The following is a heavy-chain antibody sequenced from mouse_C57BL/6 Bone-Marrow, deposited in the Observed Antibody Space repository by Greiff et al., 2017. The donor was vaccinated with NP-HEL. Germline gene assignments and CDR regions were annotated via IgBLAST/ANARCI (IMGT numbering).Heavy chain of an antibody. J-gene: IGHJ3*01. Sequence: EVKLVESGGDLVKPGGSLKLSCAASGFTFSSYGMSWVRQTPDKRLEWVATISSGGGYTYYPDSVKGRVTISSDNAKNTLSLQMSSLKSEDTAMYYCASPYDYDVAWFASWGQGTLVTVSA. CDR1: GFTFSSYG. CDR3: ASPYDYDVAWFAS. D-gene: IGHD2-4*01. CDR2: ISSGGGYT. V-gene: IGHV5-6*01.